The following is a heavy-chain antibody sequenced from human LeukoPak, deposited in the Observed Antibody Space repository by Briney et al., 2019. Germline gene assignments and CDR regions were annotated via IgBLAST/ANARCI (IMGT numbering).Heavy chain of an antibody. J-gene: IGHJ4*02. D-gene: IGHD1-26*01. CDR1: GFTFSTYS. V-gene: IGHV3-21*01. CDR2: ISSSTFI. CDR3: ARSIVIGDTTRGFDY. Sequence: KPGGSLRLSCAASGFTFSTYSMNWVRQAPGKGLEWVSSISSSTFIYYADSVKGRFTISRDNARNSLYLQMNSLRAEDTAVYYCARSIVIGDTTRGFDYWGRGILVTVSS.